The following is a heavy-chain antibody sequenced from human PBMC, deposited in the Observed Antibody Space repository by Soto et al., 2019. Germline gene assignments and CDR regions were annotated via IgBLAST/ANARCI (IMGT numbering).Heavy chain of an antibody. D-gene: IGHD3-10*01. J-gene: IGHJ4*02. CDR3: ATKDYYGAGIYYFDH. V-gene: IGHV1-3*01. Sequence: QVQLVQSGADLREPGASVKVSCKASGYTFTSYPVHWVRQAPGQRLQWMGWINAANGDTGYSQKFQGRVTFTRDTSASTLYMELSSLTSEDTAVYYCATKDYYGAGIYYFDHWGQGTLVTVSS. CDR1: GYTFTSYP. CDR2: INAANGDT.